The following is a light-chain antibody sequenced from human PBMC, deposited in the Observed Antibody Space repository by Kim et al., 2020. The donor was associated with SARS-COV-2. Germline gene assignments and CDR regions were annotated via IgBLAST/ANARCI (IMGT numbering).Light chain of an antibody. CDR3: QAWHSSIVV. CDR1: RLGDKY. V-gene: IGLV3-1*01. J-gene: IGLJ2*01. Sequence: SYELTQPPSVSVTPGQTASITCSGDRLGDKYACWYQQKPGQSPVLVIYQDTRRPSGIPERFSGSTSGNTATLTISGTQAEDEADYYCQAWHSSIVVFGGGTKLTVL. CDR2: QDT.